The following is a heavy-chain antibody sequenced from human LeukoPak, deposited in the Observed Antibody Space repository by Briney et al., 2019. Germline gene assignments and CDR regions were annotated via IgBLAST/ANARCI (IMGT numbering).Heavy chain of an antibody. V-gene: IGHV3-48*03. CDR2: ISSSGSTR. Sequence: PGGSLRLSCAASGFTFSSYEMNWVRQAPGKGLEWVSYISSSGSTRYCADSVKGRFTISRDNADSVKGRFTISRDNAKNSLYLQMNSLRAEDTAVYYCARVDVGSTYFDYWGQGTLVTVSS. J-gene: IGHJ4*02. CDR1: GFTFSSYE. D-gene: IGHD1-26*01. CDR3: ARVDVGSTYFDY.